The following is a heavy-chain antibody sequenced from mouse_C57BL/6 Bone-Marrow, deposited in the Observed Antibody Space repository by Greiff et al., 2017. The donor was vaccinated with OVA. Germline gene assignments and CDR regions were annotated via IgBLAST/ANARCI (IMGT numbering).Heavy chain of an antibody. CDR3: ARLWVPPFFAY. V-gene: IGHV1-81*01. Sequence: QVQLKQSGAELARPGASVKLSCKASGYTFTSYGISWVKQRTGQGLEWIGEIYPRSGNTYYNEKFKGKATLTADKSSSTAYMELRSLTSEDSAVYFCARLWVPPFFAYWGQGTLVTVSA. CDR2: IYPRSGNT. CDR1: GYTFTSYG. J-gene: IGHJ3*01. D-gene: IGHD1-1*02.